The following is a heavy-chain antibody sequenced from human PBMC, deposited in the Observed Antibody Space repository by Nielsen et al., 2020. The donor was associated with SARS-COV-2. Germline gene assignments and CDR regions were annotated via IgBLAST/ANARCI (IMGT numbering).Heavy chain of an antibody. J-gene: IGHJ4*02. V-gene: IGHV5-51*01. Sequence: GESLKISCKASGYSFDVFWIGWVRQKPGIGLEWMGVIYPDDSQTRYRPSFQGQVTFSVDKSTRTAYLEWTSLTASDSAIYYCTRRDALRSGPDHWGQGTLVTVSS. CDR2: IYPDDSQT. CDR3: TRRDALRSGPDH. CDR1: GYSFDVFW. D-gene: IGHD3-3*01.